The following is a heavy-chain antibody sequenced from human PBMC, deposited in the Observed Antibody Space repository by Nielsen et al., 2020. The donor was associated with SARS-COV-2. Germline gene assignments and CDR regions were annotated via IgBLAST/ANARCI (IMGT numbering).Heavy chain of an antibody. CDR3: AREGRGEKWELPFDY. CDR2: INPSGGST. V-gene: IGHV1-46*01. Sequence: ASVKVSCKASGYTFTSYYMHWVRQAPGQGLEWMGIINPSGGSTSYAQKFQGRVTMTRDTSTSTVYMELSSLRSEDTAVYYCAREGRGEKWELPFDYWGQGTLVTVSS. J-gene: IGHJ4*02. CDR1: GYTFTSYY. D-gene: IGHD1-26*01.